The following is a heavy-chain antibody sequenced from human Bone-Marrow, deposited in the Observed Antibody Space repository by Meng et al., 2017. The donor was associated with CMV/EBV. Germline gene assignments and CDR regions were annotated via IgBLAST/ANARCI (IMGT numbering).Heavy chain of an antibody. CDR2: ISSSSSYI. CDR1: GFTFSSYG. Sequence: GESLKISCAASGFTFSSYGMHWVRQAPGKGLEWVSSISSSSSYIYYADSVKGRFTISRDNAKNSLYLQMNSLRAEDTAVYYCARRIAAAGTAYYYYGMDVWGQGTTVTVSS. CDR3: ARRIAAAGTAYYYYGMDV. J-gene: IGHJ6*02. V-gene: IGHV3-21*04. D-gene: IGHD6-13*01.